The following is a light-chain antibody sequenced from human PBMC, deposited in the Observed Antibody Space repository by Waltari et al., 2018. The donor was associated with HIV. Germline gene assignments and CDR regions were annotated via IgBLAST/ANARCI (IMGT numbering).Light chain of an antibody. V-gene: IGKV1-17*01. CDR2: AAS. CDR1: QSIRND. CDR3: LQHNSYPRT. Sequence: IQMTQSHSSLSASVGDRVTITCWASQSIRNDLGWSQQRPGEAPKSLIYAASSLQSGVQSRFSGRGSGKRFTLTISRLQPEDSASYYCLQHNSYPRTVGQGTTLDIK. J-gene: IGKJ2*01.